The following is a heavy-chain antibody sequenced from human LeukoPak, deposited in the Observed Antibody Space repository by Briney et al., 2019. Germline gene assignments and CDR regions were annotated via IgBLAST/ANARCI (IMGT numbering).Heavy chain of an antibody. CDR3: ARVPGTYCSGGSCYFRTYYYYYMDV. D-gene: IGHD2-15*01. CDR1: GGSFSGYY. Sequence: PSETLSLTCAVYGGSFSGYYWSWIRQPPGKGLEWIGEINHSGSTNYNPSLKSRVTISVDTSKNQLSLKLSSVTAADTAVYYCARVPGTYCSGGSCYFRTYYYYYMDVWGKGTTVTVSS. J-gene: IGHJ6*03. CDR2: INHSGST. V-gene: IGHV4-34*01.